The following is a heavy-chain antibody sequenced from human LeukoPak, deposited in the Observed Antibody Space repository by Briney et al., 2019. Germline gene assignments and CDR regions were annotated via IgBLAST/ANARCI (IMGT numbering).Heavy chain of an antibody. D-gene: IGHD1-26*01. J-gene: IGHJ4*02. Sequence: PGGFLRLSCAASGFTFSNAWMSWVRQAPGKGLEWVGRIKSKTDGGTTDYAAPVKGRFTISRDDSKNTLYLQMNSLKTEDTAVYYCTTEGRGSYYATFDYWGQGTLVTVSS. CDR2: IKSKTDGGTT. CDR1: GFTFSNAW. CDR3: TTEGRGSYYATFDY. V-gene: IGHV3-15*01.